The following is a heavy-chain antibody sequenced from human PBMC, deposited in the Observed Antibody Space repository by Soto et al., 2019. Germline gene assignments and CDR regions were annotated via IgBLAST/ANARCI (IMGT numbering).Heavy chain of an antibody. Sequence: GGSLRLSCTASGFTFGDYAMSWFRQAPGKGLEWLGFIRSKTYGGTAENAASVKGRFTISRDDSKSIAYLQMNSLKTEDTAMYYCIRDTPYYFDSSGSSHAFDIWGQGTMVTV. D-gene: IGHD3-22*01. CDR3: IRDTPYYFDSSGSSHAFDI. CDR2: IRSKTYGGTA. J-gene: IGHJ3*02. V-gene: IGHV3-49*03. CDR1: GFTFGDYA.